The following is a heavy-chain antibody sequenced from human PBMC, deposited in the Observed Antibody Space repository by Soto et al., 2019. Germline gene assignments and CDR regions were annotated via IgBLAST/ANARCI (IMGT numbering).Heavy chain of an antibody. J-gene: IGHJ6*02. D-gene: IGHD3-10*01. CDR1: GGSISSYY. V-gene: IGHV4-59*01. CDR2: IDYSGST. CDR3: ARGDPLLWFGEKVYYGMDV. Sequence: QVQLQESGPGLVKPSETLSLTCTVSGGSISSYYWSWIRQPPGKGLEWIGYIDYSGSTNYNPSLKSRVTISVDTSKNQFSLKLSSVTAADTAVYYGARGDPLLWFGEKVYYGMDVWGQGTTVTVSS.